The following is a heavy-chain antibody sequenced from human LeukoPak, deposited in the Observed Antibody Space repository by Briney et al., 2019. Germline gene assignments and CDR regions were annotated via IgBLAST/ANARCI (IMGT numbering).Heavy chain of an antibody. V-gene: IGHV1-18*01. D-gene: IGHD6-13*01. CDR1: GYTFTSYG. CDR2: ISAYNGNT. J-gene: IGHJ6*02. CDR3: ARGPHSSSWLYYYYGMDV. Sequence: ASVKVSCKASGYTFTSYGISWVRQATGQGLEWMGWISAYNGNTNYAQKLQGRVTMTTDTSTSTAYMELRSLRSDDTAVYYCARGPHSSSWLYYYYGMDVWGQGTTVNVSS.